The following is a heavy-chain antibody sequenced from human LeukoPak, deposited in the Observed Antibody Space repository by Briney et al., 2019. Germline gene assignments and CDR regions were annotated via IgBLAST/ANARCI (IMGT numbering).Heavy chain of an antibody. V-gene: IGHV4-38-2*02. CDR2: TYHSGST. CDR1: GYSISSGYY. Sequence: SETLSLTCTVSGYSISSGYYWGWIRQPPGKGREWIGSTYHSGSTYYNPSLKSRVTVSVDTPKNQLSLRLTSVTAADTAVYYCARGGRYPFDPWGQGTLVTVSS. J-gene: IGHJ5*02. D-gene: IGHD1-26*01. CDR3: ARGGRYPFDP.